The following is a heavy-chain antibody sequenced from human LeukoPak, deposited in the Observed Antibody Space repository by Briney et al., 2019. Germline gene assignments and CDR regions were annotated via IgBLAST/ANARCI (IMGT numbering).Heavy chain of an antibody. CDR3: ARDCALIQLWLRHDAFDI. CDR1: GYTFTSYG. J-gene: IGHJ3*02. Sequence: GASVKVSCKASGYTFTSYGVSWVRQAPGQGLEWMGRIIPILGIANYAQKFQGRVTITADKSTSTAYMELSSLRSGDTAVYYCARDCALIQLWLRHDAFDIWGQGTMVTVSS. V-gene: IGHV1-69*04. CDR2: IIPILGIA. D-gene: IGHD5-18*01.